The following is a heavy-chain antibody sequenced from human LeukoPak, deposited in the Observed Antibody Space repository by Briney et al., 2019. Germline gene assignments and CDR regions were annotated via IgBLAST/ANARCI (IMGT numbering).Heavy chain of an antibody. CDR1: VFTFRNYY. Sequence: PGGSLRLSCSASVFTFRNYYMTWLRQTPGKGLEWRSYISTSGDIRDYADSVKGRFTISRDNAKASLYLQMKSLGADDTAIYYCAKGPTYGMIWGQGALVTVPS. V-gene: IGHV3-11*01. J-gene: IGHJ4*02. CDR3: AKGPTYGMI. D-gene: IGHD3-10*01. CDR2: ISTSGDIR.